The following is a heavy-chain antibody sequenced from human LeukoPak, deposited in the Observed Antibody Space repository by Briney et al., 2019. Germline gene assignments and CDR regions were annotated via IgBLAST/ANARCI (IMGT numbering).Heavy chain of an antibody. CDR1: GYTFTGYY. Sequence: ASVKVSCKASGYTFTGYYMHWVRQAPGQGLEWMGWINPNSGGTNYAQKFQGRVTMTRDTSISTAYMELSTLRSDDTAVYYCARGTRGSYSSIHDWGQGTLVTVSS. CDR3: ARGTRGSYSSIHD. CDR2: INPNSGGT. D-gene: IGHD1-26*01. V-gene: IGHV1-2*02. J-gene: IGHJ4*02.